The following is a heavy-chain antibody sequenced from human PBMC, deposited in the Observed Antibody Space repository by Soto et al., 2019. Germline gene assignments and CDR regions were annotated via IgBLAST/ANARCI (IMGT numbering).Heavy chain of an antibody. J-gene: IGHJ4*02. CDR2: LDYEEGER. CDR1: GTSLSGLP. V-gene: IGHV1-24*01. D-gene: IGHD4-17*01. Sequence: ASGKVSCKVSGTSLSGLPMHWVRQAPGKGLEWMGGLDYEEGERSFAHRFQGRLTVTEDTSTDTAYMELSSLMSEDTAVYYCAAGVTTFDYWGQGTLVTVSS. CDR3: AAGVTTFDY.